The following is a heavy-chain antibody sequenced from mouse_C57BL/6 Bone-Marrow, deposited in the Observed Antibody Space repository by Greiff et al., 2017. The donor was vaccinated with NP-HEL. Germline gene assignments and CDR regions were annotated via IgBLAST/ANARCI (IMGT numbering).Heavy chain of an antibody. V-gene: IGHV1-64*01. CDR1: GYTFTSYW. J-gene: IGHJ2*01. D-gene: IGHD1-1*01. CDR2: IHPNSGST. Sequence: QVQLQQPGAELVKPGASVKLSCKASGYTFTSYWMHWVKQRPGQGLEWIGMIHPNSGSTNYNEKFKSKATLTVDKSSSTAYMQLSSLTSEDSAVYYCAIYYYGSSYVDYFDYWGQGTTRTVSS. CDR3: AIYYYGSSYVDYFDY.